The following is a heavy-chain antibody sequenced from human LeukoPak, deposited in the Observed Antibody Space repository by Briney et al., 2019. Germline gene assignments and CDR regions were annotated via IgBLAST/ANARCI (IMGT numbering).Heavy chain of an antibody. D-gene: IGHD6-13*01. Sequence: GGSLRLSCAASGFTFSSYAMHWVRQAPGKGLEWVAVISYDGSNKYYADSAKGRFTISRDNSKNTLYLQMNSLRAEDTAVYYCARDESSSSWTHIFDYWGQGTLVTVSS. J-gene: IGHJ4*02. CDR3: ARDESSSSWTHIFDY. V-gene: IGHV3-30-3*01. CDR1: GFTFSSYA. CDR2: ISYDGSNK.